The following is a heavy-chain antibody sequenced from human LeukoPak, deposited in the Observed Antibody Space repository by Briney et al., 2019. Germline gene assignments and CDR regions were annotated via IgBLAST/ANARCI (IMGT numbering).Heavy chain of an antibody. V-gene: IGHV3-72*01. D-gene: IGHD1-26*01. J-gene: IGHJ3*01. CDR3: SKGYSGGLTYALDV. CDR2: TRNKGNSDIT. CDR1: GFTFSSFG. Sequence: GGSLRLSCAASGFTFSSFGMNWVRQAPGKGPEWVGRTRNKGNSDITEYAASVKGRFSISRDDSKNSLFLQMNSLRTEDTAVYYCSKGYSGGLTYALDVWGQGTRVTVSS.